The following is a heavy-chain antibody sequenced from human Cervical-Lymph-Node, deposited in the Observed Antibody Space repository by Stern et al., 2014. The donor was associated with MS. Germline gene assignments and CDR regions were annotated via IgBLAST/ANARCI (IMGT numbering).Heavy chain of an antibody. V-gene: IGHV5-51*01. CDR3: AKHSGPTYFDY. D-gene: IGHD2-15*01. CDR2: IYPSEPDA. CDR1: GYRFSRYW. J-gene: IGHJ4*02. Sequence: EVQLVESGAEMREPGESLKISCKASGYRFSRYWIGWVRQRPGKGLEWMAIIYPSEPDAIYSPSFQGQVTISADKSINTAYLQWSSLKASDTAMYYCAKHSGPTYFDYWGQGTLVTVSS.